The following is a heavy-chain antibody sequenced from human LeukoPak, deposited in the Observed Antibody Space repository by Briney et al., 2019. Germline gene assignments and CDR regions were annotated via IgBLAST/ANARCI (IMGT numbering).Heavy chain of an antibody. CDR3: ARRYSTSSYWYFDL. D-gene: IGHD2-2*01. CDR2: ISAYNGNT. V-gene: IGHV1-18*01. J-gene: IGHJ2*01. CDR1: GYTFTSYG. Sequence: GASVKVSCKASGYTFTSYGISWVRQAPGHRLEWMGWISAYNGNTNYAQKLQGRVTMTTDTSTSTAYMELRSLRSDDTAVYYCARRYSTSSYWYFDLWGRGTLVTVSS.